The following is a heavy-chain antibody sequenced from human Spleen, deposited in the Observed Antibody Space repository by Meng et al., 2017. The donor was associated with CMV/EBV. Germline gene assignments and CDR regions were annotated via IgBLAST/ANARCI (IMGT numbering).Heavy chain of an antibody. CDR1: GFTFSDYG. D-gene: IGHD1-26*01. Sequence: GGSLRLSCAASGFTFSDYGMYWVRQAPGKGLEWVAYIRYDGSNKYYADSVRGRFTISRDNYKNTLYLQMNSLRAEDTAVYYCAKGGVGAIRDDAFDIWGQGTMVTVSS. J-gene: IGHJ3*02. CDR2: IRYDGSNK. CDR3: AKGGVGAIRDDAFDI. V-gene: IGHV3-30*02.